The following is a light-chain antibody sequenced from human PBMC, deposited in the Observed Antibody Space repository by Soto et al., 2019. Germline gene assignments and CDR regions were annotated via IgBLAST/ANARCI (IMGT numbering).Light chain of an antibody. V-gene: IGLV3-21*04. J-gene: IGLJ3*02. CDR3: QVWDSSSDHWV. Sequence: SYELTQPPSVSVDPGKTARIACGGDNIGTKRVHWYQQRPGQAPVLVIYDNGDRPSGIPERFSGSNSVNTATLIITRVEAGDEADYYCQVWDSSSDHWVFGGGTKLTVL. CDR1: NIGTKR. CDR2: DNG.